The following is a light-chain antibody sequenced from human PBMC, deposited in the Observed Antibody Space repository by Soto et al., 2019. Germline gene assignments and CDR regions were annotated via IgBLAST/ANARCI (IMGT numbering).Light chain of an antibody. V-gene: IGKV1-5*03. J-gene: IGKJ1*01. CDR3: QQYNVYWS. CDR1: QSINIW. CDR2: KAS. Sequence: DVQMTQSPSTLSASVGDRVTITCRASQSINIWLAWYQQKPGRAPKLLIYKASTLESGVPSRFSGSGSGTEFTLTISSLEPDDFATYYCQQYNVYWSFGQGTKLDIK.